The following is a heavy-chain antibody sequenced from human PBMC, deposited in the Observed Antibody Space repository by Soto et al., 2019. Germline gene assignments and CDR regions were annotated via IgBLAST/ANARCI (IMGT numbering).Heavy chain of an antibody. V-gene: IGHV4-59*01. CDR1: GGSISSYY. CDR2: IYYSGYT. CDR3: ARGLSSGYGGLYFDY. J-gene: IGHJ4*02. D-gene: IGHD3-22*01. Sequence: SETLSLTCTVSGGSISSYYWSWIRQPPGKGLEWIGYIYYSGYTNNNPALKSRVTISVDTSKNHFSLKLSSVTAADTAVYYCARGLSSGYGGLYFDYWGQGTLVTVS.